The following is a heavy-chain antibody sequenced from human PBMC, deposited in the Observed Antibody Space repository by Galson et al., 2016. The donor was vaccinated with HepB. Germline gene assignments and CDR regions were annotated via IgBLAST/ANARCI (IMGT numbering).Heavy chain of an antibody. CDR3: ARVFDYALDN. CDR2: IKEDGSEE. CDR1: TFTFRSYA. V-gene: IGHV3-7*01. D-gene: IGHD4/OR15-4a*01. Sequence: SLRLSCAASTFTFRSYAMNWVRQAPGKGLEWVARIKEDGSEEKYVDSVKGRFTISRDNAKNLLYLQMYSLGVEDTAVYYCARVFDYALDNWGQGTLVTVSP. J-gene: IGHJ4*02.